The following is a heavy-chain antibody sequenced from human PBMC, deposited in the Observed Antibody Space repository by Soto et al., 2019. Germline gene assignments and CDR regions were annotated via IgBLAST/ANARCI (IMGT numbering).Heavy chain of an antibody. J-gene: IGHJ6*02. CDR3: ARHAGRSRGGYYYGMDV. CDR1: GYSFTSYW. Sequence: KISCKGSGYSFTSYWIGWVRQAPGQGLEWMGGIIPIFGTANYAQKFQGRVTITADESTSTAYMELSSLRSEDTAVYYCARHAGRSRGGYYYGMDVWGQGTTVTVSS. V-gene: IGHV1-69*01. D-gene: IGHD3-10*01. CDR2: IIPIFGTA.